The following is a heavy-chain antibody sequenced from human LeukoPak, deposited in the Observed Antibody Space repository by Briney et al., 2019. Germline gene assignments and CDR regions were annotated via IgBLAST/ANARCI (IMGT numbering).Heavy chain of an antibody. CDR2: INTDGSST. CDR3: ARDRSRSIGY. J-gene: IGHJ4*02. D-gene: IGHD6-6*01. CDR1: GFTFSTYW. Sequence: PGGSLRLSCTASGFTFSTYWMHWVRQAPGKGLVWVSRINTDGSSTTYADSVKGRFTISRDNAKNTLYLQMNNLRAEDTAVYYCARDRSRSIGYWGQGTLVTVSS. V-gene: IGHV3-74*01.